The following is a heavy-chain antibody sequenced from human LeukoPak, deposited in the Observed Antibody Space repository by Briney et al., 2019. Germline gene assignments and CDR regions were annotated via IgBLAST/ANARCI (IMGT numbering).Heavy chain of an antibody. CDR3: ARTPSVYYGSGNYFDY. CDR2: IWSDGSNK. D-gene: IGHD3-10*01. V-gene: IGHV3-33*01. Sequence: PGRSLRLSCAASGFTFSSYGMHWVRQAPGKGLEWVTIIWSDGSNKYYAGSVKGRFTISRDNSKNTLYLQMNSLRAEDTAVYYCARTPSVYYGSGNYFDYWGQGTLVTVSS. CDR1: GFTFSSYG. J-gene: IGHJ4*02.